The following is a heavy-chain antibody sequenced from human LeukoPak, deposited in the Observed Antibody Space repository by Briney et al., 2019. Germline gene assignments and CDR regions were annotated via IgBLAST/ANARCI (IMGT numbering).Heavy chain of an antibody. V-gene: IGHV4-34*01. CDR2: INHSGST. CDR1: GGSFSGYY. D-gene: IGHD6-13*01. J-gene: IGHJ4*02. Sequence: PSETLSLTCAVYGGSFSGYYWSWIRQPPGKGLEGIGEINHSGSTHYNPSLKSRVTISVDTSQKQFSLRLTSVTAADTAVYYCARGRYLTTSGGAAAGFLDYWGQGSLVTVST. CDR3: ARGRYLTTSGGAAAGFLDY.